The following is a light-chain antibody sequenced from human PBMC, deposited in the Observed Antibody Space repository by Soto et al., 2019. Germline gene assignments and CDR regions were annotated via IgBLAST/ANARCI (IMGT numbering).Light chain of an antibody. Sequence: QSALTQPASVSGSPGQSITISCTGTSSDVGGHKYVSWYQQHPGTAPKLMIYEVTNRPSGVSNRFSGPKSGNTASLTISGLQAEDEADYYCSSYTSSTTLDVVFGGGTQLTVL. CDR2: EVT. J-gene: IGLJ2*01. V-gene: IGLV2-14*01. CDR1: SSDVGGHKY. CDR3: SSYTSSTTLDVV.